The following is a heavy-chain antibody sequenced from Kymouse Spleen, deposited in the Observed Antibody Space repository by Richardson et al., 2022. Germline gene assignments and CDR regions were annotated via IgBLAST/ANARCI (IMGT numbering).Heavy chain of an antibody. CDR1: GYTFTSYD. CDR2: MNPNSGNT. D-gene: IGHD6-19*01. J-gene: IGHJ6*02. Sequence: QVQLVQSGAEVKKPGASVKVSCKASGYTFTSYDINWVRQATGQGLEWMGWMNPNSGNTGYAQKFQGRVTMTRNTSISTAYMELSSLRSEDTAVYYCARGEYSSGWYPYYYYGMDVWGQGTTVTVSS. CDR3: ARGEYSSGWYPYYYYGMDV. V-gene: IGHV1-8*01.